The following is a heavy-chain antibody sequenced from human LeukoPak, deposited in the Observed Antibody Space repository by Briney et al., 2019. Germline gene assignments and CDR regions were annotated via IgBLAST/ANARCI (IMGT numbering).Heavy chain of an antibody. Sequence: SETLSLTCTVSGGSISSSGYSWGWIRQPPGKGLEWIGNINYSGSTYYNPSLKSRVTIFVDTSKNQFSLKVTSVTAADTAVYFCARRVTGDHRRFDYWGQGTLVTVSS. V-gene: IGHV4-39*01. J-gene: IGHJ4*02. CDR2: INYSGST. CDR1: GGSISSSGYS. D-gene: IGHD7-27*01. CDR3: ARRVTGDHRRFDY.